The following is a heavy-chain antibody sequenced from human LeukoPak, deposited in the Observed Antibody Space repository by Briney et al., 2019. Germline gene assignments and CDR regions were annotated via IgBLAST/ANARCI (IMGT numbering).Heavy chain of an antibody. CDR1: GFTFDDYA. D-gene: IGHD3-3*01. J-gene: IGHJ5*02. Sequence: PGRSLRLSCAASGFTFDDYAMHWVRQAPGKGLEWVSGISWNSGSIGYADSVKGRFTISRDNAKNSLYLQTNSLRAEDTALYYCAKDYQYYDRFSWFDPWGQGTLVTVSS. V-gene: IGHV3-9*01. CDR3: AKDYQYYDRFSWFDP. CDR2: ISWNSGSI.